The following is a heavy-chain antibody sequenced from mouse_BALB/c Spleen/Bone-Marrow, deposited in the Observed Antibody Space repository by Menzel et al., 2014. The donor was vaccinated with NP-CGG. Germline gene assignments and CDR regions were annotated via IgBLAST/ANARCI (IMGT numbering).Heavy chain of an antibody. CDR2: ILPGSGTT. CDR1: GYTFSTYW. Sequence: QVQLQQSGAELMKPGASVKISCKATGYTFSTYWIEWVKQRPGNGLEGIGGILPGSGTTNYNEKFKGKATFTADTSSNTAYMQLSSLTSEDSAVYYCARLITTGGFAYWGQGTLVTVSA. V-gene: IGHV1-9*01. CDR3: ARLITTGGFAY. D-gene: IGHD2-4*01. J-gene: IGHJ3*01.